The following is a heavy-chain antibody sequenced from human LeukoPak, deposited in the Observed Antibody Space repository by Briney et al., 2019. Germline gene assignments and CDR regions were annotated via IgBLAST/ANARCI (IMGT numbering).Heavy chain of an antibody. D-gene: IGHD5-18*01. V-gene: IGHV3-21*01. CDR3: AKELLGQLWSRAFDY. CDR2: ISSSSSYI. J-gene: IGHJ4*02. Sequence: PGGSLRLSCAASGFTFSSYSMNWVRQAPGKGLEWVSSISSSSSYIYYADSVKGRFTISRDNAKNSLYLQMNSLRAEDTAVYYCAKELLGQLWSRAFDYWGQGTLVTVSS. CDR1: GFTFSSYS.